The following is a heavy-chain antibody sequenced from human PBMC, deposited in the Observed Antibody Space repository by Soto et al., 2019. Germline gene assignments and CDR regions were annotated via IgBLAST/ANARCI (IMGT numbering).Heavy chain of an antibody. V-gene: IGHV4-4*02. Sequence: QVQLQESGPGLVKPSGTLSLTCAVSGGSISSSHWWSWVRQSPGQGLEYIGEISHRGTSNSNPSLTRRVTLSVDKSKNHFSLTLTSVTASDTAVYYCARVVLTITRGAFDAWCQGTLVIVSS. CDR3: ARVVLTITRGAFDA. J-gene: IGHJ3*01. CDR1: GGSISSSHW. CDR2: ISHRGTS. D-gene: IGHD3-9*01.